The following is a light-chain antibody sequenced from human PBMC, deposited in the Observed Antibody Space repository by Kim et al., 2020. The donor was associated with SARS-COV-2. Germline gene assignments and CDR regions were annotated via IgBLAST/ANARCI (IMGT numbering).Light chain of an antibody. CDR3: QQYYNLPYT. CDR2: WAS. V-gene: IGKV4-1*01. J-gene: IGKJ2*01. Sequence: RANNNCKSSQSDLYSSDNKNYLVWYQQKAGQPPKVIISWASTRESGVPDRFRGSGSGTDFTLTISSLQAEDVAVYYCQQYYNLPYTFGQGTKLEI. CDR1: QSDLYSSDNKNY.